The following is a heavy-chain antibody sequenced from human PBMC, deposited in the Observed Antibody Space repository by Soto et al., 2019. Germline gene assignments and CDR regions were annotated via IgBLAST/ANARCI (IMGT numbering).Heavy chain of an antibody. CDR1: GGSVSSSNW. CDR3: ASVGCDYDNSGYYLT. CDR2: IYHSGST. D-gene: IGHD3-22*01. Sequence: PSETLSLTCIVSGGSVSSSNWWSWVRQPPGKGLEWIGEIYHSGSTTYNPSLKSRATISVDKSENQFSLRLKSGTAADTAVYYCASVGCDYDNSGYYLTWGPETLVAASS. J-gene: IGHJ5*02. V-gene: IGHV4-4*02.